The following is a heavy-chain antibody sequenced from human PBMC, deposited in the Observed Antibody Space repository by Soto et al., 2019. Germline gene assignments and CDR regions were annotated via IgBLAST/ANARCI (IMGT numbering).Heavy chain of an antibody. J-gene: IGHJ4*02. D-gene: IGHD3-22*01. CDR3: ARNYDSSGYYQGIDY. CDR2: INPNSGGT. V-gene: IGHV1-2*04. Sequence: ASVKVSCKASGGTFSSYAISWVRQAPGQGLEWMGWINPNSGGTNYAQKFQGWVTMTRDTSISTAYMELSRLRSDDTAVYYCARNYDSSGYYQGIDYWGQGTLVTVSS. CDR1: GGTFSSYA.